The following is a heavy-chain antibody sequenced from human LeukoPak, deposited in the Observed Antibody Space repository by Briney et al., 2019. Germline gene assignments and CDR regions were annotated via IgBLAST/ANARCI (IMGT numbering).Heavy chain of an antibody. CDR3: ARALNTYCSSTSCYDNWFDP. J-gene: IGHJ5*02. V-gene: IGHV4-59*12. D-gene: IGHD2-2*01. Sequence: SETLSLTCTVSGGSISSYYWSWIRQPPGEGLEWIGYIYYSGSTNYNPSLKSRVTISVDTSKNQFSLKLSSVTAADTAVYYCARALNTYCSSTSCYDNWFDPWGQGTLVTVSS. CDR1: GGSISSYY. CDR2: IYYSGST.